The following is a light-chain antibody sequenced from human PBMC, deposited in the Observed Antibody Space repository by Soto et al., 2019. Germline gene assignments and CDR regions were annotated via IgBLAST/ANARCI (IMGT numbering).Light chain of an antibody. Sequence: EIVMTQSPATLSVSPGERATLSCRASQSVSSNLAWYQQKPGQAPRLLIYGASTRATGIPARFSGSGSGTEFTLTISSLQSEDFEVYYCQQYNNWPRTFGKGTKVDIX. CDR2: GAS. CDR3: QQYNNWPRT. CDR1: QSVSSN. J-gene: IGKJ1*01. V-gene: IGKV3-15*01.